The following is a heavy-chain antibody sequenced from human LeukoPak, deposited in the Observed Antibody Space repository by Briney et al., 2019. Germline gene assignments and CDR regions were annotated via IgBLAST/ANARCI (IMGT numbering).Heavy chain of an antibody. D-gene: IGHD5-24*01. J-gene: IGHJ4*02. CDR1: GYTFTNYD. CDR3: ARGNFEMATVYFDY. CDR2: MKPNSGNT. Sequence: ASVKVSCKASGYTFTNYDINWVRQATGQGLEWMGYMKPNSGNTGYAQKFQGRVTMTRNTSISTAYMELSSLRSEDTAVYYCARGNFEMATVYFDYWGQGTLVTVSS. V-gene: IGHV1-8*01.